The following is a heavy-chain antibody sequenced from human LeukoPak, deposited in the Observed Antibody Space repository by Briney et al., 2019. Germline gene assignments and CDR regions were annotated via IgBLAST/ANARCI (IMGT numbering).Heavy chain of an antibody. CDR1: GYTFTGYY. CDR2: MNPNSGNT. J-gene: IGHJ6*03. V-gene: IGHV1-8*02. D-gene: IGHD5-12*01. CDR3: AREGSGYDFYYYYYMDV. Sequence: ASVKVSCKASGYTFTGYYMHWVRQAPGQGLEWMGWMNPNSGNTGYAQKFQGRVTMTRNTSISTAYMELSSLRSEDTAVYYCAREGSGYDFYYYYYMDVWGKGTTVTISS.